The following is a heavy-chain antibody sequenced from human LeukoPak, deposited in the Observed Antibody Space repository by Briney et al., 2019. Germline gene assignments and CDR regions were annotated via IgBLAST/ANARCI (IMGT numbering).Heavy chain of an antibody. J-gene: IGHJ4*02. V-gene: IGHV3-53*01. CDR2: MYSGGST. Sequence: GGSLRLSCAASGFTFSSHAMHWVRQAPGKGLEWVSVMYSGGSTYYVDSVKGRFTISRDNSKNTLYLQMNSLRAEDTAVYYCARDCYFDSCYWGQGTLVTVSS. CDR1: GFTFSSHA. CDR3: ARDCYFDSCY. D-gene: IGHD2-15*01.